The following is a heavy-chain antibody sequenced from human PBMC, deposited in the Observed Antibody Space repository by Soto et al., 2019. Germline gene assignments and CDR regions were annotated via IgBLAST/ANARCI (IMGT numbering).Heavy chain of an antibody. CDR1: GFTLNDAW. D-gene: IGHD3-3*01. CDR2: IKSKRDGGTT. CDR3: TTDQGDSLSFYEFDY. Sequence: EVQLVESGGGLVQPGGSIRLSCAASGFTLNDAWMDCVRQTPGKGLEWVARIKSKRDGGTTGYATPVEGRFSISRDESTNTLFLQMSSLKTEDTVVYYCTTDQGDSLSFYEFDYWGQGTPVTVSS. V-gene: IGHV3-15*07. J-gene: IGHJ4*02.